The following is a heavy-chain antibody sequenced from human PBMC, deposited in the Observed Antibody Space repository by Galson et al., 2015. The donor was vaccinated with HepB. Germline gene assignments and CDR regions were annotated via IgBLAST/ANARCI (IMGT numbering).Heavy chain of an antibody. V-gene: IGHV3-23*01. CDR3: AKGGHYSPFDP. Sequence: SLRLSCAASGFTFSSYTMNWVRQAPRKGLEWVSTISGFGENTYYADSVKGRFTVSRDNSRNMVYLQMNSLRAEDTAIFYCAKGGHYSPFDPWGQGTLVTVSS. CDR2: ISGFGENT. J-gene: IGHJ5*02. D-gene: IGHD5-18*01. CDR1: GFTFSSYT.